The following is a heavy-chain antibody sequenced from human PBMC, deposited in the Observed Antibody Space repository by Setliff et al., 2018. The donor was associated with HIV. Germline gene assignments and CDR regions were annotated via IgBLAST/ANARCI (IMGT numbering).Heavy chain of an antibody. CDR1: GYTFTSYY. Sequence: VKVSCKASGYTFTSYYMHWVRQAPGQGLEWMGIINPSGGSTSYAQKFQGRVTMTRDTSTSTVYMELSSLRSEDTAVYYCARDLERYDYVWGSYTPPGYYFDYWGQGTLVTVPQ. J-gene: IGHJ4*02. CDR2: INPSGGST. V-gene: IGHV1-46*01. CDR3: ARDLERYDYVWGSYTPPGYYFDY. D-gene: IGHD3-16*01.